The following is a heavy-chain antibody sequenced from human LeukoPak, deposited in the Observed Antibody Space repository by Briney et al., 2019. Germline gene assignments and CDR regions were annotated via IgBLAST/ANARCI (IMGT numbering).Heavy chain of an antibody. D-gene: IGHD3-9*01. Sequence: GGSLRLSCAASGFTFSSYAMSWVRQAPGKGLEWVSAISGSGGSTYYADSVKGRFTISRDNSKNTLCLQMNSLRAEDTAVYYCAKGNDILTGYFEGDAFDIWGQGTMVTVSS. CDR3: AKGNDILTGYFEGDAFDI. J-gene: IGHJ3*02. CDR1: GFTFSSYA. V-gene: IGHV3-23*01. CDR2: ISGSGGST.